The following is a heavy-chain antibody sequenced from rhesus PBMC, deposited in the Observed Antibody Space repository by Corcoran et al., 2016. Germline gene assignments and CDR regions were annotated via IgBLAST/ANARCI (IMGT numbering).Heavy chain of an antibody. J-gene: IGHJ4*01. CDR3: ARDGYEDDYGYYYTSFYFDC. CDR2: IYGSGGST. Sequence: QVQLQESGPGLVKPSEPLPLTCAASGASISSNYWSWSRQAPGKGLEWMGRIYGSGGSTDYNPSLKSRVTISIDTSKNQFSLRLTSVTAADTAVYYCARDGYEDDYGYYYTSFYFDCWGQGVLVTVSS. V-gene: IGHV4S2*01. CDR1: GASISSNY. D-gene: IGHD3-9*01.